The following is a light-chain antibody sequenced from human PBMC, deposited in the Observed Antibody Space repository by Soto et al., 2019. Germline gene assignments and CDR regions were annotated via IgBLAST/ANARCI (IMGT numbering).Light chain of an antibody. J-gene: IGKJ5*01. CDR3: QQSYSTPVT. CDR1: QGISSY. CDR2: AAS. Sequence: DIQMTQSPSTLSASVGDRVTITCRASQGISSYLAWYQRKPGKAPKLLIYAASSLQSGVPSRFSGSGSGTDFTLTISSLQPEDFATYYGQQSYSTPVTFGQGTRLEI. V-gene: IGKV1-39*01.